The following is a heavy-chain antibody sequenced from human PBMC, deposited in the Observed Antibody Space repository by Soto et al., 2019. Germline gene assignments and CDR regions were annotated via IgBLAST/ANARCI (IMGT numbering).Heavy chain of an antibody. V-gene: IGHV3-33*01. CDR3: ARSAGKGGIAAPIDY. CDR1: GFTFSSYG. CDR2: IWYGGTNK. J-gene: IGHJ4*02. D-gene: IGHD6-13*01. Sequence: VQLVESGGGVVQPGRSLRLSCASSGFTFSSYGMHWVRQAPGKGLEWVAVIWYGGTNKYYADSVKGRFTISRDNSKNTLFLQMDSLRAEDTAVYYCARSAGKGGIAAPIDYWGQGTLVTVSS.